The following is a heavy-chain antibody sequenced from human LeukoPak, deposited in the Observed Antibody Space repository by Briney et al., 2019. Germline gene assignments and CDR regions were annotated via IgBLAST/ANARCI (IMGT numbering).Heavy chain of an antibody. D-gene: IGHD6-19*01. J-gene: IGHJ4*02. V-gene: IGHV4-59*01. CDR3: ARGSGWYYY. CDR2: IYYSGST. CDR1: GGSISSYY. Sequence: SETLSLTCTVSGGSISSYYWSWIRQPPGKGLEWIGYIYYSGSTNYNPSLKSRVTISVYTSKNQFSLKLSSVTAADTAVYYCARGSGWYYYWGQGALVTVSS.